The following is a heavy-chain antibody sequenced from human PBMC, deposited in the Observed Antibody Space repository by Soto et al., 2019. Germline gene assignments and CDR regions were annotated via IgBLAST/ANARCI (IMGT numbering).Heavy chain of an antibody. CDR1: GFTFSSYW. Sequence: QPGGSLRLSCAASGFTFSSYWMRWVRQAPGKGLEWVANIKRDGSEEYYLDSVKGRFTISRDNTKNSLYLQMNSLRAEDTAVYYCAREVIAWGYVSGVDYWGQGTLVTVSS. D-gene: IGHD3-10*01. CDR2: IKRDGSEE. V-gene: IGHV3-7*01. J-gene: IGHJ4*02. CDR3: AREVIAWGYVSGVDY.